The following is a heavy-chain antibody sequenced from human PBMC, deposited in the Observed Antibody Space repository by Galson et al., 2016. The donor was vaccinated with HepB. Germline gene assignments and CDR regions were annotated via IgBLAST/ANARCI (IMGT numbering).Heavy chain of an antibody. CDR3: AGSGWSVYFQY. D-gene: IGHD6-19*01. CDR2: VSDRGSH. CDR1: GDSMRDYH. J-gene: IGHJ4*02. Sequence: SETLSLTCNVSGDSMRDYHWSWIRQTPGKGLEWIGFVSDRGSHNYSPSLESRVTISVDTSNNQLSLRLTSVTAADTAVYYCAGSGWSVYFQYWGRGTVVTVSS. V-gene: IGHV4-59*01.